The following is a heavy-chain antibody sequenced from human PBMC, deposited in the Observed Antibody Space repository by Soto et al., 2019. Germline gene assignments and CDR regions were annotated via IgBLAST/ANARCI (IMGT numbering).Heavy chain of an antibody. CDR2: INHSGST. J-gene: IGHJ4*02. CDR3: ARGRSWYSSSRYFDY. CDR1: GGSFSGYY. Sequence: XXTLSLPCAVYGGSFSGYYWSWIPQPPGKGLEWMGEINHSGSTNYNPSLKSRVTISVDTSKNQFSLKLGSVTAADTVVYYCARGRSWYSSSRYFDYWGQGTLVTVSS. D-gene: IGHD6-13*01. V-gene: IGHV4-34*01.